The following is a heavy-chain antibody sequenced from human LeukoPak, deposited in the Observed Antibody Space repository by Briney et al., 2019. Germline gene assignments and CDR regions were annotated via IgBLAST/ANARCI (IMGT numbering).Heavy chain of an antibody. CDR1: GYTFTSYG. J-gene: IGHJ4*02. CDR3: ARSHNYDFWSGDLGY. Sequence: ASXXVSCKASGYTFTSYGISWGRQAPGQGVEWMGWISAYNGNTNYAKKLQGRVNITTDTYTSKDYIEMGRLRDEDTAVYYCARSHNYDFWSGDLGYWGQGTLVTVSS. CDR2: ISAYNGNT. V-gene: IGHV1-18*01. D-gene: IGHD3-3*01.